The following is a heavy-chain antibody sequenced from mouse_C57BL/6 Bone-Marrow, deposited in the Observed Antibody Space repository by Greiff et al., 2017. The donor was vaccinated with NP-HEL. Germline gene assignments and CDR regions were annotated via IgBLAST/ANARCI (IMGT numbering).Heavy chain of an antibody. D-gene: IGHD1-1*01. J-gene: IGHJ3*01. CDR2: IFPGSGST. CDR1: GYTFTDYY. V-gene: IGHV1-75*01. CDR3: ARSRATVPFAY. Sequence: VQLQQSGPELVKPGASVKISCKASGYTFTDYYINWVKQRPGQGLEWIGWIFPGSGSTYYNEKFKGKATLTVDESSSTAYMLLSSLTSEDSAVYFCARSRATVPFAYWGQGTLVTVSA.